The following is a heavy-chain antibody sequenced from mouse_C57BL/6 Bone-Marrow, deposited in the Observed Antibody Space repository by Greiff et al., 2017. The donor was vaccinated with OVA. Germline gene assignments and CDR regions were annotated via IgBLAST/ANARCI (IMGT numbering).Heavy chain of an antibody. CDR1: GFSLSTFGMG. CDR2: IWWDDDK. D-gene: IGHD1-1*01. J-gene: IGHJ3*01. Sequence: QVTLKVSGPGILQPSQTLSLTCSFSGFSLSTFGMGVGWIRQPSGMGLEWLAHIWWDDDKYYNPALKSRLTISKETYKNHVFLMIAKVDTPDTATYYCARIRIYYYGSSYDAWFAYWGQGTLVTVSA. CDR3: ARIRIYYYGSSYDAWFAY. V-gene: IGHV8-8*01.